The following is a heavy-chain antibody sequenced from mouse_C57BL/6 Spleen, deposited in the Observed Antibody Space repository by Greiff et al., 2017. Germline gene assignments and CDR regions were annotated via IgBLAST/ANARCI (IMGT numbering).Heavy chain of an antibody. D-gene: IGHD6-5*01. J-gene: IGHJ2*01. CDR2: ISYDGSN. V-gene: IGHV3-6*01. CDR1: GYSITSGYY. CDR3: ARGLLDYGD. Sequence: EVQLQQSGPGLVKPSQSLSLTCSVTGYSITSGYYWNWIRQSPGNKLEWMGYISYDGSNNYNPSLKNRNTITRDTSKNQFFLKLNSVTTEDTATYYCARGLLDYGDWGQGTTLTVSS.